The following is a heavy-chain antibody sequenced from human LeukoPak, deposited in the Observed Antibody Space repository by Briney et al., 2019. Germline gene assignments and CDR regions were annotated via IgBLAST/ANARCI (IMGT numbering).Heavy chain of an antibody. D-gene: IGHD3-22*01. Sequence: SVKVSCKASGGTFSSYAISWVRQAPGQGLEWMGRIIPILGIANYAQKFQGRVTITADKSTSTAYMELSSLRSEDTAVYYCARGGIQYYYDSSGYRAEYFQHWGQGTLVTVSS. J-gene: IGHJ1*01. CDR2: IIPILGIA. CDR3: ARGGIQYYYDSSGYRAEYFQH. V-gene: IGHV1-69*04. CDR1: GGTFSSYA.